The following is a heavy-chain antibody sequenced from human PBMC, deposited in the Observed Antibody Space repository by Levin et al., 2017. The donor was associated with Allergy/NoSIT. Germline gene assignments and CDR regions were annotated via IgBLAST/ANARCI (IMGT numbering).Heavy chain of an antibody. Sequence: GGSLRLSCAASGFTFSSYGMHWVRQAPGKGLEWVAVIWYDGSNKYYADSVKGRFTISRDNSKNTLYLQMNSLRAEDTAVYYCARDCGPLGICGFGGPRFDYWGQGTLVTVSS. CDR1: GFTFSSYG. CDR2: IWYDGSNK. J-gene: IGHJ4*02. CDR3: ARDCGPLGICGFGGPRFDY. V-gene: IGHV3-33*01. D-gene: IGHD3-10*01.